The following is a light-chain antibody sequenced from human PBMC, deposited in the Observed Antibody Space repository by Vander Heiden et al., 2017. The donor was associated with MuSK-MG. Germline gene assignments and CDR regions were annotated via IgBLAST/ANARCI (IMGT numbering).Light chain of an antibody. V-gene: IGLV2-14*01. CDR1: SSDGGGYNY. CDR3: GSHTSSNPVV. J-gene: IGLJ2*01. CDR2: DVN. Sequence: QSALTQPASVSGSPGQSITISCTGTSSDGGGYNYVSWYQQHPGKAPKLMIYDVNNRPSGVSNRFSGSKSGNTASLTISGLQAEDEADYYCGSHTSSNPVVFGGGTTVTVL.